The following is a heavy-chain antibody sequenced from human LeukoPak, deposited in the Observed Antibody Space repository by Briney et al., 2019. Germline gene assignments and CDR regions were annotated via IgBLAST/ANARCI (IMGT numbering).Heavy chain of an antibody. D-gene: IGHD1-26*01. V-gene: IGHV1-69*13. CDR1: GGTVTTYT. Sequence: SVKVSCKASGGTVTTYTLTWVRQAPGQGLEWMGGIIPIFSTPNYAQKFQGRVTITADESTSTAYMELSSLRSEDTAVYYCARSPSGSYPFDYWGQGTLVTVSS. CDR3: ARSPSGSYPFDY. J-gene: IGHJ4*02. CDR2: IIPIFSTP.